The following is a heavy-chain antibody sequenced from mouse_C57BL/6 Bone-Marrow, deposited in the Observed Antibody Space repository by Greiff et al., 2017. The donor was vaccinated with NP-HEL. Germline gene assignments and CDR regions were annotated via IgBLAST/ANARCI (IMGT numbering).Heavy chain of an antibody. D-gene: IGHD1-1*01. J-gene: IGHJ1*03. CDR1: GFSLSTFGMG. CDR3: ARIAGYGSSRYWYFDV. V-gene: IGHV8-8*01. Sequence: QVTLKESGPGILQPSQTLSLTCSFSGFSLSTFGMGVGWIRQPSGKGLEWLAHIWWDDDKYYNPALKSRLTISQDNSKNQVFLKIANVDTADTATYYCARIAGYGSSRYWYFDVWGTGTTVTVSS. CDR2: IWWDDDK.